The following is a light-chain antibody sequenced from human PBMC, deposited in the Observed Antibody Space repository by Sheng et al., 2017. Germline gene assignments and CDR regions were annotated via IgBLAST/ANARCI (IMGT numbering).Light chain of an antibody. CDR1: QSINSW. V-gene: IGKV1-5*03. CDR2: KAS. CDR3: QQYSSFFYT. J-gene: IGKJ2*01. Sequence: DIQMTQSPSTLSASVGDRVTITCRASQSINSWLAWFQQKPGKAPKLLISKASTLEGGVPSRFSGSGSGTEFTLTISSLQPDDFATYYCQQYSSFFYTFGQGTRLEI.